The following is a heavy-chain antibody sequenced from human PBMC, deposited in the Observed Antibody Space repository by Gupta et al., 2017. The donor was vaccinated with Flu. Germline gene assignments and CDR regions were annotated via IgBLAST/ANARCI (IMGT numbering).Heavy chain of an antibody. D-gene: IGHD3-9*01. V-gene: IGHV1-2*02. CDR2: INPNSGGT. CDR3: ARADVLRYFDCVY. CDR1: GYPFTGYY. Sequence: QVQLVQSGAEVKKPGASVTVSCKASGYPFTGYYMHWVRQAPGQGLEWMGWINPNSGGTNYAQKFQGRVTMTRDTSISTAYMELSRLRSDDTAVYYCARADVLRYFDCVYWGQGTLVTVSS. J-gene: IGHJ4*02.